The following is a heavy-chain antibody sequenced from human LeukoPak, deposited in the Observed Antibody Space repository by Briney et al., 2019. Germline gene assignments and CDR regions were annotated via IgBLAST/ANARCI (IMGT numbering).Heavy chain of an antibody. Sequence: PSETLSLTCTVSGGSISSYYWSWIRQPPGKGLEWIGYIYYSGSTNYNPSLKSRVTISVDTSKNQFSLKLSSVTAADTAVYYCARRGYDFWSGYLWGQGTLVTVSS. CDR2: IYYSGST. V-gene: IGHV4-59*08. J-gene: IGHJ4*02. CDR3: ARRGYDFWSGYL. CDR1: GGSISSYY. D-gene: IGHD3-3*01.